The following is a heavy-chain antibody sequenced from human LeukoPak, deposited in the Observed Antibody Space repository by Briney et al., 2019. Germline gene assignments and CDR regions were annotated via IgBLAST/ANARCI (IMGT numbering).Heavy chain of an antibody. Sequence: ASVKVSCKASGYTFTSYGISWVRQAPGQGLEWMGRISAYNGNTNYAQKLQGRVIMTTDTSTSTAYMELRSLRSDDTAVYYCARVNDFWSGYRYYYYGMDVWGQGTTVTVSS. J-gene: IGHJ6*02. CDR2: ISAYNGNT. CDR1: GYTFTSYG. V-gene: IGHV1-18*01. CDR3: ARVNDFWSGYRYYYYGMDV. D-gene: IGHD3-3*01.